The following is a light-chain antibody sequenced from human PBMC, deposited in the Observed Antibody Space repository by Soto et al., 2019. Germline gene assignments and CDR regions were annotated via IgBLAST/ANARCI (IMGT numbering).Light chain of an antibody. V-gene: IGKV3-15*01. J-gene: IGKJ1*01. CDR2: GAS. CDR3: QQYNKWPLT. CDR1: QSVSNF. Sequence: EIVLTHSPATLSLSPVERATLSCSASQSVSNFLDWYQQKPGQAPRLLIYGASTRATGIPVTFSGSASGTEFTLSISRLQSEDYTVYYCQQYNKWPLTFGQGTKVDIK.